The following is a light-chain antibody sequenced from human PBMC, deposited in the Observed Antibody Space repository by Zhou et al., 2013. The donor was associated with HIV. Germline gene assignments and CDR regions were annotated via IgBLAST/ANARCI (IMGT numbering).Light chain of an antibody. CDR1: QSISSY. CDR2: AAS. J-gene: IGKJ4*01. Sequence: DIQMTQSPSSLSASVGDRVTITCRASQSISSYLNWYQQKPGKAPKLLIYAASSLQSGVPSRFSGSGFGTEFTLTISSLQPEDFATYYCLQHNDYPLTFGGGTKVEIK. CDR3: LQHNDYPLT. V-gene: IGKV1-17*01.